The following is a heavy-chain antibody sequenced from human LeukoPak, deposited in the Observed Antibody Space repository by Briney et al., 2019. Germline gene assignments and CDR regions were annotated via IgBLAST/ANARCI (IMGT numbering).Heavy chain of an antibody. CDR2: ISGSGGST. V-gene: IGHV3-23*01. J-gene: IGHJ4*02. CDR1: GFTFSSYA. Sequence: AGGSLRLSCAASGFTFSSYAMSWVRQAPGKGLEWVSAISGSGGSTYYADSVKGRFTISRDNSKNTLYLQMNSLRAEDTAVYYCAKSEGAQVNVLLWFGEFGQHHPQTGLDYWGQGTLVTVSS. CDR3: AKSEGAQVNVLLWFGEFGQHHPQTGLDY. D-gene: IGHD3-10*01.